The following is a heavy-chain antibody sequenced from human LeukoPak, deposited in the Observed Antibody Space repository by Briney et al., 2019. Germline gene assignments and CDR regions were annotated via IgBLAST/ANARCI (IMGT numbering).Heavy chain of an antibody. J-gene: IGHJ4*02. CDR3: ARDSTPQLAFDY. Sequence: SETLSLTCAVYGGSFSGYYWSWIRQPPGKGLEWIGEINHSGSTNYNPSLKSRVTISVDTSKNQFSLKLSSVTAADTAVYYCARDSTPQLAFDYWGQGTLVTVSS. CDR1: GGSFSGYY. CDR2: INHSGST. V-gene: IGHV4-34*01. D-gene: IGHD6-6*01.